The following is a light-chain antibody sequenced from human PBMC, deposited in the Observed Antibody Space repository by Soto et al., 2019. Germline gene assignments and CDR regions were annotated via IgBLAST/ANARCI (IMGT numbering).Light chain of an antibody. CDR2: LNSDGSH. V-gene: IGLV4-69*01. Sequence: QSVLTQSPSASASLGASVKLTCTLSSGQSTYDIAWHQQQPEKGPRYLMKLNSDGSHSKGDGIPARFSGSSSGPERYLTISSLQSEDEADYYCGTWDDSLSGYVFGTGTKLTVL. CDR1: SGQSTYD. J-gene: IGLJ1*01. CDR3: GTWDDSLSGYV.